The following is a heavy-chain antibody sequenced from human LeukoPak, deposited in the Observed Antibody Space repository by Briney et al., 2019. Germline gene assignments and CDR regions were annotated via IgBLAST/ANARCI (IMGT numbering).Heavy chain of an antibody. J-gene: IGHJ4*02. D-gene: IGHD6-6*01. CDR3: ARPPPGGSSSIDY. V-gene: IGHV4-34*01. CDR2: INHSGST. Sequence: PSETLSLTCAVYGGSFSDYYWSWIRQPPGKGLEWIGEINHSGSTNYNPSLKSRVTISVDTSKNQFSLKLSSVTAADTAVYYCARPPPGGSSSIDYWGQGTLVTVSS. CDR1: GGSFSDYY.